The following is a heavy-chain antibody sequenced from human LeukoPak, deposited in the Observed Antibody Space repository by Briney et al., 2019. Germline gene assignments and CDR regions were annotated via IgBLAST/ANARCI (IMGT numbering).Heavy chain of an antibody. CDR2: IYYSGST. CDR3: ARRARGYSYGYYYYYYMDV. V-gene: IGHV4-39*01. CDR1: GGPISSSSYY. D-gene: IGHD5-18*01. Sequence: KTSETLSLTCTVSGGPISSSSYYWGWIRQPPGKGLEWIGSIYYSGSTYYNPSLKSRVTISVDTSKNQFSLKPSSVTAADTAVYYCARRARGYSYGYYYYYYMDVWGKGTTVTVSS. J-gene: IGHJ6*03.